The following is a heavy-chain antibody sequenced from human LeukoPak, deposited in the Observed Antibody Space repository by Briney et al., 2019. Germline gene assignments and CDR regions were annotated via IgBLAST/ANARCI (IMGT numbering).Heavy chain of an antibody. CDR2: INHSGST. CDR1: GGSFSGYY. V-gene: IGHV4-34*01. Sequence: PSETLSLTCAVYGGSFSGYYWSWIRQPPGKGLEWIREINHSGSTNYNPSLKSRVTISVDTSKNQFSLKLSSVTAADTAVYYCARRDYYDSSGPHFDYYFDYWGQGTLVTVSS. J-gene: IGHJ4*02. CDR3: ARRDYYDSSGPHFDYYFDY. D-gene: IGHD3-22*01.